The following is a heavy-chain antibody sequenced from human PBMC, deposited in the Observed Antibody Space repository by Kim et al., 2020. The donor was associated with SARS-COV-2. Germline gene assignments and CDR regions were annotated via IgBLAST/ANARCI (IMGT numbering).Heavy chain of an antibody. CDR3: ARADFIAFSSTSCPGGY. D-gene: IGHD2-2*01. CDR1: GFTFSSYA. Sequence: GGSLRLSCAASGFTFSSYAMHWVRQAPGKGLEWVAVISYDGSNKYYADSVKGRFTISRDNSKNTLYLQMNSLRAEDTAVYYCARADFIAFSSTSCPGGYWGQGTLVTVSS. V-gene: IGHV3-30-3*01. CDR2: ISYDGSNK. J-gene: IGHJ4*02.